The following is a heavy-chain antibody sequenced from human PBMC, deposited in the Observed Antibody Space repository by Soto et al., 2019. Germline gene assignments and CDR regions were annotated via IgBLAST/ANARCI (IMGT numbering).Heavy chain of an antibody. V-gene: IGHV4-30-2*01. J-gene: IGHJ4*02. Sequence: QLQLQESGSGLVKPSQTLSLTCAVSGGSISSGGYSWNWIRQPPGKGLEWIGYIYHSGSTFYSPSLKSRVTISVDGSKNQFFLKLSSVTAADTAVYYCARDERDAYALRYWGQGALVTVSS. CDR2: IYHSGST. D-gene: IGHD2-2*01. CDR1: GGSISSGGYS. CDR3: ARDERDAYALRY.